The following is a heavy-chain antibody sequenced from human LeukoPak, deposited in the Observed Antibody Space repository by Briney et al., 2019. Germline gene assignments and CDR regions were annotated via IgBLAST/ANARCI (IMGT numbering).Heavy chain of an antibody. CDR2: ISYDGSNK. J-gene: IGHJ3*02. V-gene: IGHV3-30*04. CDR1: GFTFSSYA. Sequence: GGSLRLSCAASGFTFSSYAMYWVRQSPGKGLEWVAVISYDGSNKYYADSVKGRFTISRDNSKSTLYLQMNSLRAEDTAVYYCAREDNDAFDIWGQGTMVTVSS. D-gene: IGHD1-14*01. CDR3: AREDNDAFDI.